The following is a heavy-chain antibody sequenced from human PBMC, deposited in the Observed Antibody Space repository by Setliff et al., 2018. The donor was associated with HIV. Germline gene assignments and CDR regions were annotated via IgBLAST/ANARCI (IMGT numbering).Heavy chain of an antibody. CDR1: GFTLSSFA. V-gene: IGHV3-23*01. Sequence: PGGSLRLSCAASGFTLSSFAMTWVRQAPGKGLEWVSSISGSAGSTYYADSVKGRFTISRDNSKNTLYLQMNSLRAEDTAVYYCAKETFYYDSSGYWPEPGYYFDYWGQGTLVTVSS. J-gene: IGHJ4*02. CDR3: AKETFYYDSSGYWPEPGYYFDY. D-gene: IGHD3-22*01. CDR2: ISGSAGST.